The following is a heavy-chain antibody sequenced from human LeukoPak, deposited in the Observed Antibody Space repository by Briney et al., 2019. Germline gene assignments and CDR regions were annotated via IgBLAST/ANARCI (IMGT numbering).Heavy chain of an antibody. CDR3: AGAYSSSSGRDY. CDR1: GFTFSSYW. Sequence: GGSLRLSCAASGFTFSSYWMSWVRQAPGKGLEWVANIKKDGSEKYYVDSVKGRFTISRDNSKNTLYLQMNSLRAEDTAVYYCAGAYSSSSGRDYWGQGTLVTVSS. J-gene: IGHJ4*02. CDR2: IKKDGSEK. D-gene: IGHD6-6*01. V-gene: IGHV3-7*01.